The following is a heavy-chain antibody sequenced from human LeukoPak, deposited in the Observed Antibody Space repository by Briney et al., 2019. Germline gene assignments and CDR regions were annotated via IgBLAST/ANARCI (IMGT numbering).Heavy chain of an antibody. J-gene: IGHJ6*02. V-gene: IGHV3-23*01. D-gene: IGHD3-3*01. CDR1: GFTFSTYA. Sequence: GGSLRLSCAASGFTFSTYAMNWVRQAPGKWLEWVSGITGSGGSTCYADSVKGRFTISRDNSKNTLYLQMNSLRAEDTAVYYCAKDLRRSGYSTGMDVWGQGTTVTVSS. CDR3: AKDLRRSGYSTGMDV. CDR2: ITGSGGST.